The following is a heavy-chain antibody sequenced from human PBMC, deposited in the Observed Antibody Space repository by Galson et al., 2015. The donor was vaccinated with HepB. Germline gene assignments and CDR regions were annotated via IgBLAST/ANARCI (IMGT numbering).Heavy chain of an antibody. CDR3: ASPTSGGSYHDFDN. Sequence: SVKVSCKASGGTFSTFVINWVRQAPGQGLEWVGRITPVFPTADYSQRFQGRLTITADESTSTVHMELSHLTSDETAVYYCASPTSGGSYHDFDNWGQGSLVTVSS. J-gene: IGHJ4*02. V-gene: IGHV1-69*13. CDR1: GGTFSTFV. CDR2: ITPVFPTA. D-gene: IGHD1-26*01.